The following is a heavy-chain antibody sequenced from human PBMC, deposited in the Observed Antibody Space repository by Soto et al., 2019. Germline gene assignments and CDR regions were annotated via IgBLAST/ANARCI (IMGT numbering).Heavy chain of an antibody. V-gene: IGHV3-30*18. CDR3: AKSVYNWNDGFFDY. Sequence: QVQLVESGGGVVQPGRSLRLSCAASGFTFSTYGMHWVRQAPGKGLEWVAVISYDGNNKNYADSVKGRFTISRDNSKNTRYLQMSSLRAEDTAVYYCAKSVYNWNDGFFDYWGQGTLVTVSS. J-gene: IGHJ4*02. D-gene: IGHD1-1*01. CDR1: GFTFSTYG. CDR2: ISYDGNNK.